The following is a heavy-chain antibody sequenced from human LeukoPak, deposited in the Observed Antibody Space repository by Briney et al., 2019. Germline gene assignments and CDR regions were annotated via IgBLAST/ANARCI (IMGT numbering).Heavy chain of an antibody. CDR2: ITPNSGGT. CDR3: ARLVDIVVGTSVDV. Sequence: GASVKVSCKASGYTFTGYYMHWVPQAPGQGRECVGWITPNSGGTNSTQKFQGRVTMTTEPTISTAYMELSRLRSDDTAVYYCARLVDIVVGTSVDVWGKGTTVTVSS. CDR1: GYTFTGYY. J-gene: IGHJ6*04. D-gene: IGHD2-2*01. V-gene: IGHV1-2*02.